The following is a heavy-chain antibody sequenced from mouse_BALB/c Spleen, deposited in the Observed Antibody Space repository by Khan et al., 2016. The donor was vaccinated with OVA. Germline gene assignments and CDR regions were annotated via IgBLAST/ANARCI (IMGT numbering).Heavy chain of an antibody. CDR3: IRGGVGSRFAY. CDR2: INTYYGDV. D-gene: IGHD1-1*02. CDR1: GYTFTDFT. V-gene: IGHV1S137*01. Sequence: QVQLKESGAELVRPGVSVKISCKGSGYTFTDFTMHWVKQSHAKSLEWIGVINTYYGDVTYNQKFKGKATMTVDKSSSTVYMELARLTSEDSAIFLCIRGGVGSRFAYWGQGTLVTVSA. J-gene: IGHJ3*01.